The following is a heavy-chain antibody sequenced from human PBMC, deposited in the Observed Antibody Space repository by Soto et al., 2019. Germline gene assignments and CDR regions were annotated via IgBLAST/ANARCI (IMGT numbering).Heavy chain of an antibody. J-gene: IGHJ4*02. D-gene: IGHD4-17*01. CDR3: AKDYSTVTTDPLSVVLFDY. CDR2: ITSDGRT. V-gene: IGHV3-23*01. CDR1: GFTFSSYA. Sequence: GGSLRLSCAASGFTFSSYAMSWVRQAPGKGLEWVSIITSDGRTYYADSVKGRFTISRDNSKNNVYLQMNSLRAEDTAVYYCAKDYSTVTTDPLSVVLFDYWGQGALVTVSS.